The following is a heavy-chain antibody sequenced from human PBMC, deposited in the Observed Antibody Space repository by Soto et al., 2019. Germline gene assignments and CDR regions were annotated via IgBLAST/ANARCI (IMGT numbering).Heavy chain of an antibody. Sequence: SVKVSCKASGGTFSSYAISWVRQAPGQGLEWMGGIIPIFGTANYAQKFQGRVTITADESTSTAYMELSSLRSEDTAVYYCARGSYDRSGYLDFDYWGQGTLVTVSS. D-gene: IGHD3-22*01. CDR1: GGTFSSYA. CDR2: IIPIFGTA. CDR3: ARGSYDRSGYLDFDY. V-gene: IGHV1-69*13. J-gene: IGHJ4*02.